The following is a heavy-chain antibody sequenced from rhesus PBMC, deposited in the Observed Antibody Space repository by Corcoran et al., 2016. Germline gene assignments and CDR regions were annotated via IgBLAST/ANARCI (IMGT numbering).Heavy chain of an antibody. Sequence: QVTLKESGPALVKPTQTLTLTCTFAGFSLSTSGMGVGWIRQHPGKTLEWLAHIYWDDDKRYSTSLTTSITITKTTSKHQVVLTMTNMDPVYTATYYCGRSRLGISGTNRFVVWGPGVLVTVSP. V-gene: IGHV2-1*01. J-gene: IGHJ5-1*01. CDR3: GRSRLGISGTNRFVV. CDR2: IYWDDDK. CDR1: GFSLSTSGMG. D-gene: IGHD1-26*01.